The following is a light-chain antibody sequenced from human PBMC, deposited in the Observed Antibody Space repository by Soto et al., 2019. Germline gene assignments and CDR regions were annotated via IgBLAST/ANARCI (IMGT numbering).Light chain of an antibody. CDR1: QDIRNY. CDR2: DAS. J-gene: IGKJ4*01. V-gene: IGKV1-33*01. Sequence: EIQMTQSPSSLSASVGDRVTITCQASQDIRNYLNWYQQKPGKAPELLIFDASNLEPGVSSRFSGSGSGTDFSFTISGLQPEDFATYYCQQYRYLISFGGGTKVEVK. CDR3: QQYRYLIS.